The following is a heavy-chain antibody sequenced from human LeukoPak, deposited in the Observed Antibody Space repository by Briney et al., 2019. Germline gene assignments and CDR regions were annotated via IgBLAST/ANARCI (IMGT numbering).Heavy chain of an antibody. CDR2: IYYSGST. V-gene: IGHV4-59*01. D-gene: IGHD3-3*01. CDR3: ARWSGYSDAFDI. Sequence: PSETLSLTCTVSGGSINNYYWSWIRQRPGKGLEWIGYIYYSGSTNYNPSLKSRVNISVDRSKNQFSLKLSSVTAADTAVYYCARWSGYSDAFDIWGQGTMVTVSS. CDR1: GGSINNYY. J-gene: IGHJ3*02.